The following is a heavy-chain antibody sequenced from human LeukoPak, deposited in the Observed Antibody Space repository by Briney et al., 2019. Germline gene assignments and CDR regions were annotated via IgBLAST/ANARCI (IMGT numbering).Heavy chain of an antibody. CDR1: GYTFTSYY. V-gene: IGHV1-46*01. J-gene: IGHJ4*02. CDR2: INPSGGST. D-gene: IGHD3-3*01. CDR3: ATSHGFWSGYYEAFHY. Sequence: ASVKVSCKASGYTFTSYYMHWVRQAPGQGLEWMGIINPSGGSTTYAQKFQGRVTMTRDMSTSTVYMELSSLRSEDTAVYYCATSHGFWSGYYEAFHYWGQGTLVTVSS.